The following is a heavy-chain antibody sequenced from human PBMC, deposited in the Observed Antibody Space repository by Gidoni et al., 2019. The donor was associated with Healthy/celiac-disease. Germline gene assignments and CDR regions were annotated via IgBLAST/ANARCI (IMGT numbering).Heavy chain of an antibody. D-gene: IGHD3-22*01. CDR1: GFTFMSYD. CDR2: IGNAGDT. Sequence: VQLVESGGGLVQTGGSLRLYCAASGFTFMSYDMNWVRQATGKCLEGVSAIGNAGDTYYPGSVKGRFTISRENAKTSLYLQMNRLRAVDTAVSYCARVRPPTNDSSVYYYDYWGQGTLVTVSS. V-gene: IGHV3-13*01. CDR3: ARVRPPTNDSSVYYYDY. J-gene: IGHJ4*02.